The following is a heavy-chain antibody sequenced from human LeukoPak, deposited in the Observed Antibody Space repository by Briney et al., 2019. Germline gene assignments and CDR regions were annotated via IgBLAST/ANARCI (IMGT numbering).Heavy chain of an antibody. CDR3: AHYYDSSGYYYNDAFDI. CDR2: INHSGST. CDR1: GGSFSGYY. J-gene: IGHJ3*02. V-gene: IGHV4-34*01. Sequence: SETLSLTCAVYGGSFSGYYWSWIRQPPGKGLEWIGEINHSGSTNYNPSLKSRVTISVDTSKNQFSLKLSSVTAADTAVYYCAHYYDSSGYYYNDAFDIWGQGTMVTVSS. D-gene: IGHD3-22*01.